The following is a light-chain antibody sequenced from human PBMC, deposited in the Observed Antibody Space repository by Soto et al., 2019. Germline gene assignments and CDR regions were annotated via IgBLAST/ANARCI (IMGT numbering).Light chain of an antibody. CDR2: ATS. CDR1: QSVGNN. J-gene: IGKJ4*01. Sequence: EIVVTQSPATLSVSPGERATLSCRASQSVGNNFAWYQQKPGQAPRLLIFATSTRATGFPVRFSGSGSGTEFTLTISSLQSEDFAVYYCQQYGDWPLTFGGGAKVEIE. CDR3: QQYGDWPLT. V-gene: IGKV3-15*01.